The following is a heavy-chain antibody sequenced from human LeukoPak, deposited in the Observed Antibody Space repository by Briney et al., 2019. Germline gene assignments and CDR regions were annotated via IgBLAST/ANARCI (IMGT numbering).Heavy chain of an antibody. CDR3: ARARVGATTLSPFDY. Sequence: SVKVSCKASGGTFSSYAISWVRQAPGQGLEWMGGIIPIFGTANYAQKFQGRVTITADKSTSTAYMELSSLRSEDTAVYYCARARVGATTLSPFDYWGQGTLVTVSS. V-gene: IGHV1-69*06. J-gene: IGHJ4*02. CDR2: IIPIFGTA. D-gene: IGHD1-26*01. CDR1: GGTFSSYA.